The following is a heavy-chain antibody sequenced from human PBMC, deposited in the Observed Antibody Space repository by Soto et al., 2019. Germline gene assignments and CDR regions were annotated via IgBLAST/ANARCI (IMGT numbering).Heavy chain of an antibody. V-gene: IGHV1-69*13. Sequence: SVKVSCKASGGTFSSYAISWVRQAPGQGLEWMGGIIPILGTANYAQKFQGRVTITADESTSTAYMELSSLRSEDTAVYYCARVLADDFWSGYMDVWGQGTTVTVSS. J-gene: IGHJ6*02. D-gene: IGHD3-3*01. CDR3: ARVLADDFWSGYMDV. CDR1: GGTFSSYA. CDR2: IIPILGTA.